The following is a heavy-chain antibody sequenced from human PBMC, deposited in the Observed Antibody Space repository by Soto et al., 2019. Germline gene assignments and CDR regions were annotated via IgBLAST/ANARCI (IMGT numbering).Heavy chain of an antibody. D-gene: IGHD3-22*01. CDR2: IYYSGST. Sequence: SETLSLTCIVCRGSISSYYWSWIRQPPGKGLEWIGYIYYSGSTNYNPSLKSRVTISVDTSKNQFSLKLSSVTAADTAVYYCASIDSSGYYNFDYWGQGTLVTVSS. CDR3: ASIDSSGYYNFDY. J-gene: IGHJ4*02. V-gene: IGHV4-59*01. CDR1: RGSISSYY.